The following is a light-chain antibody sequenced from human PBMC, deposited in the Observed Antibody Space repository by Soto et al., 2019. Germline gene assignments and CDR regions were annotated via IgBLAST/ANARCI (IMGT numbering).Light chain of an antibody. CDR2: GAS. J-gene: IGKJ4*01. V-gene: IGKV3-20*01. CDR3: QHYRTS. CDR1: QSVSSSY. Sequence: EIVLTQSPGTLSLSPGERATLSCRASQSVSSSYLAWYQQKPGQAPRQLIYGASSRATGIPDRFSGSGSVTDFTRTITRLEPEDFALYYCQHYRTSFGGGTRVEIK.